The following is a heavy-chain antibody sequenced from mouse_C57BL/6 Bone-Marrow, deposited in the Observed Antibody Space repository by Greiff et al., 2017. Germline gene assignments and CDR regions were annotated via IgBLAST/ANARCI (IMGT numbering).Heavy chain of an antibody. V-gene: IGHV1-39*01. Sequence: EVKLMESGPELVKPGASVKISCKASGYSFTDYNMNWVKQSNGKSLEWIGVINPNYGTTSYNQKFKGKATLTVDQSSSTAYMQLNSLTSEDSAVYYCARGTIYYDYPLYYAMDYWGQGTSVTVSS. J-gene: IGHJ4*01. CDR1: GYSFTDYN. CDR2: INPNYGTT. D-gene: IGHD2-4*01. CDR3: ARGTIYYDYPLYYAMDY.